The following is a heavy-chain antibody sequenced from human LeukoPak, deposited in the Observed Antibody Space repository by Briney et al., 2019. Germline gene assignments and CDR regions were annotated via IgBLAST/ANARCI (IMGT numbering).Heavy chain of an antibody. V-gene: IGHV3-30*18. Sequence: PGGSLRLSCAASGFTFSSSAMHWVRQAPGKGLEWVAVISHDGRVSYYADSVKGRFTISRDNSKSTVYLQMNSLRAEDTAVYFCAKERDEYRSTSVDLWGQGTLVTVSS. CDR2: ISHDGRVS. J-gene: IGHJ5*02. D-gene: IGHD6-6*01. CDR3: AKERDEYRSTSVDL. CDR1: GFTFSSSA.